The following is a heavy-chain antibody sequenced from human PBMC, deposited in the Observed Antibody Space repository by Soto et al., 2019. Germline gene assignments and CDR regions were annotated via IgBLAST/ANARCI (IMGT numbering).Heavy chain of an antibody. Sequence: QVQLVESGGGVVQPGRSLRLSCAASGFTFSSYAMHWVRQAPGKGLEWVAVISYDGSNKYYADSVKGRFTISRDNSKNTLYLQMNSLRAEDTAVYYCARDVEQLAQVFDYWGQGTLVTVSS. D-gene: IGHD6-6*01. CDR3: ARDVEQLAQVFDY. CDR2: ISYDGSNK. V-gene: IGHV3-30-3*01. J-gene: IGHJ4*02. CDR1: GFTFSSYA.